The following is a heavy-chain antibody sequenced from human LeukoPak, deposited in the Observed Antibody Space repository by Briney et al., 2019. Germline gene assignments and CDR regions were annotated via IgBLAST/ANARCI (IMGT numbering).Heavy chain of an antibody. J-gene: IGHJ6*02. D-gene: IGHD3-3*01. Sequence: SETLSLTCTVSGGSISSGDYYWSWIRQPPGKGLEGIGYIYYSGSTYYNPSLKTRVTISVDTSKNKFSLKLSSVTAADTAVYYCARGVDHYYDFWSGYYGPTDYGMDVWGQGTTVTVSS. V-gene: IGHV4-30-4*01. CDR3: ARGVDHYYDFWSGYYGPTDYGMDV. CDR2: IYYSGST. CDR1: GGSISSGDYY.